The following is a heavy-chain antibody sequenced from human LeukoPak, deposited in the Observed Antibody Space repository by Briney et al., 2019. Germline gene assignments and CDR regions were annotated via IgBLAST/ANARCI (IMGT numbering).Heavy chain of an antibody. D-gene: IGHD2-15*01. CDR3: ARDGYCSGGSCYSDAFDI. CDR1: GFTFSSYS. Sequence: GGSLRLSCAASGFTFSSYSMNWVRQAPGKGLEWVSSISSSSSYIYYADSVKGRFTISRDNAKNSLYLQMNGLRAEDTAVYYCARDGYCSGGSCYSDAFDIWGQGTMVTVSS. V-gene: IGHV3-21*01. CDR2: ISSSSSYI. J-gene: IGHJ3*02.